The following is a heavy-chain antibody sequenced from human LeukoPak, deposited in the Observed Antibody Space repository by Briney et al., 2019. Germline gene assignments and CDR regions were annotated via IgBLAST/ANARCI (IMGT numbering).Heavy chain of an antibody. V-gene: IGHV1-2*02. J-gene: IGHJ4*02. Sequence: ASVKVSCKAPGYTXTGYYMHWVRQAPGQGLEWMGWINPNSGGTNYAQKFQGRVTMTRDKSISTAYMDLSSLRSDDTAVYYCARVGAMVLWGQGTLVTVSS. CDR1: GYTXTGYY. CDR3: ARVGAMVL. D-gene: IGHD5-18*01. CDR2: INPNSGGT.